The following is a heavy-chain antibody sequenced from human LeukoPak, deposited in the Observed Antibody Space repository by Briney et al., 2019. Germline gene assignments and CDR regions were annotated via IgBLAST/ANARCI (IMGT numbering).Heavy chain of an antibody. J-gene: IGHJ2*01. V-gene: IGHV4-59*01. CDR2: IYYSGST. Sequence: KSSETLSLTCTVSGGSISNYYWSWIRQPPGKGLEWIGYIYYSGSTNYNPSLKSRVTISVDTSKNQFSLKLSSVTAADTAVYYCARGTPTVTKRRYFDLWGRGTLVTVSS. CDR1: GGSISNYY. D-gene: IGHD4-17*01. CDR3: ARGTPTVTKRRYFDL.